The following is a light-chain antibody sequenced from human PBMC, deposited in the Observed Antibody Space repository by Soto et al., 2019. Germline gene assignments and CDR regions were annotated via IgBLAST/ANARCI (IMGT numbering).Light chain of an antibody. CDR3: STYTGSNTPYV. CDR2: QVN. CDR1: TSDIGNYNY. Sequence: QSALTQPASVSGSPGQSISISCTGATSDIGNYNYFSWYQQLPGKAPKLIIYQVNKRPSGVSYRFSGSKSGNSASLTIPGLQADDEADYYCSTYTGSNTPYVFGTGTKVTVL. J-gene: IGLJ1*01. V-gene: IGLV2-14*01.